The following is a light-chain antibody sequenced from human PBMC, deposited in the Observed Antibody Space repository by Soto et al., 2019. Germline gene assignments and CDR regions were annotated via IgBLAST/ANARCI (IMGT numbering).Light chain of an antibody. V-gene: IGKV1-33*01. CDR2: DAS. CDR1: HDISNF. Sequence: IQMTQSPSSLSASVGDTVTITCQATHDISNFLNWYQQRPGKAPRLLIYDASNLQTGVPSRFSGSGSGTDFTFSISNLQPEDLATYYCQQYDSFPISFGQGTRLEIK. J-gene: IGKJ5*01. CDR3: QQYDSFPIS.